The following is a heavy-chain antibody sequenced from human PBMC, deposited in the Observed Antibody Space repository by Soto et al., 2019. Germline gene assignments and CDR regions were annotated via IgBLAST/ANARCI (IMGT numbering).Heavy chain of an antibody. D-gene: IGHD6-25*01. V-gene: IGHV3-30-3*01. Sequence: QVQLVESGGGVVQPGRSLRLSCAASGFTFSSYAMHWVRQAPGKGLEWVAVISYDGSNKYYADSVKGRFTISRDNSKNTLYLQMNSLRAEDTAVYYCARSPQAGGGDVWGQGTTVTVSS. CDR3: ARSPQAGGGDV. CDR1: GFTFSSYA. J-gene: IGHJ6*02. CDR2: ISYDGSNK.